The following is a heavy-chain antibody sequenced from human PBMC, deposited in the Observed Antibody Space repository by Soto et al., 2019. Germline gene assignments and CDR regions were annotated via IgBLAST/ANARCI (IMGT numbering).Heavy chain of an antibody. CDR3: ARSRITIFGVVAFDP. CDR1: GESFSGCY. J-gene: IGHJ5*02. V-gene: IGHV4-34*01. CDR2: INHSGST. Sequence: QVQLQQWGAGLLKPSETLSLTCAVYGESFSGCYWSWIRQPPGKGLEWIGEINHSGSTNYNPSLKSRVTISVDTSKNQFSLKLSSVTAADTAVYYCARSRITIFGVVAFDPWGQGTLVTVSS. D-gene: IGHD3-3*01.